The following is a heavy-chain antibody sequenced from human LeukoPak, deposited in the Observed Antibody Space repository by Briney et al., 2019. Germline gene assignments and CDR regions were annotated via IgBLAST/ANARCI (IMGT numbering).Heavy chain of an antibody. CDR2: ISSSSSYI. J-gene: IGHJ4*02. V-gene: IGHV3-11*06. CDR1: AFTFSDNY. CDR3: ARDRGDGYGY. D-gene: IGHD5-24*01. Sequence: GGSLRLSCAVSAFTFSDNYMTWIRQAPGKGLEWVSSISSSSSYIYYADSVKGRFTISRDNAKNSLYLQMNSLRAEDTAVYYCARDRGDGYGYWGQGTLVTVSS.